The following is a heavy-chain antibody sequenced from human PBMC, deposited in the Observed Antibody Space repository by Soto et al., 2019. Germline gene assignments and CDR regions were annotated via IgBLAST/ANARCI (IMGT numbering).Heavy chain of an antibody. J-gene: IGHJ6*02. D-gene: IGHD4-17*01. Sequence: EVQLLESGGGLVQPGGSLRLSCAASGFTFSSYAMSWVRQAPGKGLEWVSAISGSGGSTYYADSVKGRFTISRDNSKNTLYLQMNSLRAEDTAVYYCAKADYGDYEVYYYGMDVWGQGTTVTVSS. V-gene: IGHV3-23*01. CDR2: ISGSGGST. CDR3: AKADYGDYEVYYYGMDV. CDR1: GFTFSSYA.